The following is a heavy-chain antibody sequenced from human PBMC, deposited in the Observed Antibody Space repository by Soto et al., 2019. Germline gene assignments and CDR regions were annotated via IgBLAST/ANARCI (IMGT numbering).Heavy chain of an antibody. V-gene: IGHV3-30-3*01. CDR3: EREDGSAFDY. CDR1: GFTFSSYA. D-gene: IGHD2-15*01. Sequence: GGALRLSCAASGFTFSSYAMQWVRRAPGKGLEWVAVIPYDGSNKYYADSVKGRFTISRDNSKNTLYLQMNSLRAEDTAVYYCEREDGSAFDYWGQGTLFTGSP. CDR2: IPYDGSNK. J-gene: IGHJ4*02.